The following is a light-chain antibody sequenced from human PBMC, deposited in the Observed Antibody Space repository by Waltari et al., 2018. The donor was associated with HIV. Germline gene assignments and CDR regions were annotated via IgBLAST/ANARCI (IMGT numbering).Light chain of an antibody. CDR1: QSILYSSNNKNY. CDR3: QQYYSTPWT. V-gene: IGKV4-1*01. Sequence: DIVMTQSPDSLAVSLGERATINCNSSQSILYSSNNKNYLAWYQQKPGQPPKLLIYWASTRESGVPDRFSGGGSGTDFTLTISSLQAEDVAVYYCQQYYSTPWTFGQGTKVEIK. J-gene: IGKJ1*01. CDR2: WAS.